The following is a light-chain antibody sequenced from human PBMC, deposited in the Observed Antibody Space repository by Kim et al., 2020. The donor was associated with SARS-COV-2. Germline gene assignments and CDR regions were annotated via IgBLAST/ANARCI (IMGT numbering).Light chain of an antibody. V-gene: IGKV3-20*01. Sequence: EIVLTQSPGTLSLSPGERVTLSCRASQSVSSSYLAWYQQKPGQAPRLLIYGASSRATGIPARFSGSGSGTDFTLTISRLEPEDFAVYYCQQYGSSPPITFGQGTRLEIK. J-gene: IGKJ5*01. CDR1: QSVSSSY. CDR2: GAS. CDR3: QQYGSSPPIT.